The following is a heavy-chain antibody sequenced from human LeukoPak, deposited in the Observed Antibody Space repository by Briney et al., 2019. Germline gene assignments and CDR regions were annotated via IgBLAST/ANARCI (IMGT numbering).Heavy chain of an antibody. CDR2: INPNINGT. V-gene: IGHV1-2*02. CDR3: ARHHSSSITMVRGGGGFDY. D-gene: IGHD3-10*01. Sequence: ASVKVSCKASGGTLSSYAISWVRQAPGQGLEWMGWINPNINGTNYAQKFQGRVTMTRDTSISTAYMELSRLRSDDTAVYYCARHHSSSITMVRGGGGFDYWGQGTLVTVSS. CDR1: GGTLSSYA. J-gene: IGHJ4*02.